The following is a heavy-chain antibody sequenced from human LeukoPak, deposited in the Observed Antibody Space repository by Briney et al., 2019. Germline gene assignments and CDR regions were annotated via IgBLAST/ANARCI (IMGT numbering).Heavy chain of an antibody. CDR1: GGSISSSSYY. J-gene: IGHJ4*02. Sequence: SETLSLTCTVSGGSISSSSYYWGWIRQPPGTGLEWIGSIYYSGSTYYNPSLKSRVTISVDTSKNQFSLKLSSVTAADTAVYYCARWKAPLGGGDYFDYWGQGTLVTVSS. CDR3: ARWKAPLGGGDYFDY. CDR2: IYYSGST. V-gene: IGHV4-39*01. D-gene: IGHD1-26*01.